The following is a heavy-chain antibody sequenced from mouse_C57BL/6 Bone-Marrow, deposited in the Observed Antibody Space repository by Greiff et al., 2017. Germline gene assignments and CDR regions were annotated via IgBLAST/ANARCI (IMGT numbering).Heavy chain of an antibody. CDR3: ARPYYSNYWYFYV. Sequence: QVQLQQPGAELVKPGASVKMSCKASGYTFTSYWITWVKQRPGQGLEWIGDIYPGSGSTNYNEKFKSKATLTVDTSSSTAFMQLMSLTSDDSAVYYCARPYYSNYWYFYVWGTGTTVIVSA. J-gene: IGHJ1*03. D-gene: IGHD2-5*01. CDR2: IYPGSGST. V-gene: IGHV1-55*01. CDR1: GYTFTSYW.